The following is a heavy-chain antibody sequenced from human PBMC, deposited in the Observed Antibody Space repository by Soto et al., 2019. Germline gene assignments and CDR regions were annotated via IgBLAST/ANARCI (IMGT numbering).Heavy chain of an antibody. CDR2: ISGSGGST. Sequence: GGSLRLSCAASGFTFSSYAMSWVRQAPGKGLEWVSAISGSGGSTYYADSVKGRFTISRDNSKNTLYLQMNSLRAEDTAVYYCAQWKAVAEFYYWGQGTLVTVSS. CDR3: AQWKAVAEFYY. D-gene: IGHD6-19*01. J-gene: IGHJ4*02. V-gene: IGHV3-23*01. CDR1: GFTFSSYA.